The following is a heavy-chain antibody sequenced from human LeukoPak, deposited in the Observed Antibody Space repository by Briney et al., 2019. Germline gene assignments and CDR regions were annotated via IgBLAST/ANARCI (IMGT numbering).Heavy chain of an antibody. D-gene: IGHD2-15*01. V-gene: IGHV4-59*01. CDR2: IYYSGTT. CDR1: GGSMSKSY. CDR3: ARVGAYCSGGSCYLDY. J-gene: IGHJ4*02. Sequence: SETLSLTCTVSGGSMSKSYWNWIRQPPGKGLEWIGYIYYSGTTSYNPSLKTRVTISIDTSKNQFSLKLSSVTAADTAVYYCARVGAYCSGGSCYLDYWGQGTLVTVSS.